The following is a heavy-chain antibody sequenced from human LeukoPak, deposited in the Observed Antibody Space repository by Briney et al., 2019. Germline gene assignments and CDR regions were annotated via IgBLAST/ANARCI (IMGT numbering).Heavy chain of an antibody. J-gene: IGHJ6*03. CDR3: ARGSVWLRANYYMDV. V-gene: IGHV3-7*01. CDR1: GFTFSSYG. Sequence: GGSLRLSCAASGFTFSSYGMSWVRQAPGKGLEWVANIKQDGSEKYYVDSVKGRFTISRDNAKNSLYLQMNSLRAEDTAVYYCARGSVWLRANYYMDVWGKGTTVTVSS. D-gene: IGHD5-12*01. CDR2: IKQDGSEK.